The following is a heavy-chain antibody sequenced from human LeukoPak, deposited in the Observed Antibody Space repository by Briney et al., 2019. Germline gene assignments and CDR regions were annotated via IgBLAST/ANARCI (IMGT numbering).Heavy chain of an antibody. CDR2: IYTSGST. D-gene: IGHD3-22*01. CDR3: AREGYDSSDYENLNFDY. V-gene: IGHV4-61*02. CDR1: GGSISSGDYY. Sequence: PSETLSLTCTVSGGSISSGDYYWSWIRQPAGKGLEWIGRIYTSGSTNYNPSLKSRVTISVDTSKNQFSLKLSSVTAADTAVYYCAREGYDSSDYENLNFDYWGQGTLVTVSS. J-gene: IGHJ4*02.